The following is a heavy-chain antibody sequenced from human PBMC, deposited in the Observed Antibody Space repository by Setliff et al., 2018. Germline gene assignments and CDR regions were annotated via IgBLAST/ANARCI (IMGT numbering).Heavy chain of an antibody. D-gene: IGHD4-17*01. CDR1: GFSFNNFE. CDR2: ISSSGGTI. CDR3: AKERHGDYVLDY. V-gene: IGHV3-48*03. J-gene: IGHJ4*02. Sequence: GGSLRLSCAASGFSFNNFEMNWVRQAPGRGLEWVSYISSSGGTIYYADSVKGRFTISRDNAKNSLYLQMNSLRAEDTAVYYCAKERHGDYVLDYWGQGTLVTVS.